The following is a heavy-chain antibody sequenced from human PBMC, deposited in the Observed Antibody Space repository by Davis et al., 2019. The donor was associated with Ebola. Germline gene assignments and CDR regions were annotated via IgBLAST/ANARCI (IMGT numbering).Heavy chain of an antibody. CDR2: LGLSADT. D-gene: IGHD6-19*01. Sequence: PGGSLRLSCAASGFVFSSYVMSWVRRAPGKGLEWVSTLGLSADTYYADSVKGRFTISRDNSKNTLYLQMNSLRVEDTAMYYCAKDTSNVWFDVWGQGTMVTVSS. J-gene: IGHJ3*01. V-gene: IGHV3-23*01. CDR1: GFVFSSYV. CDR3: AKDTSNVWFDV.